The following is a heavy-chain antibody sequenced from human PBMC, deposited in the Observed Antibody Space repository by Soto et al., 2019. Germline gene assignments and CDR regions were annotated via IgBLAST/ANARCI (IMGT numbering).Heavy chain of an antibody. Sequence: QPGGSLRLSCAASGFTFSSYAMSWVRQAPGKGLEWVSAISGSGGSTYYADSVKGRFTISRDNSKNTLYLQMNSLRAEDTAVYYCAKVTQPAFFIVVVVDPPYYFDYWGQGTLVTVSS. CDR3: AKVTQPAFFIVVVVDPPYYFDY. J-gene: IGHJ4*02. D-gene: IGHD2-15*01. V-gene: IGHV3-23*01. CDR2: ISGSGGST. CDR1: GFTFSSYA.